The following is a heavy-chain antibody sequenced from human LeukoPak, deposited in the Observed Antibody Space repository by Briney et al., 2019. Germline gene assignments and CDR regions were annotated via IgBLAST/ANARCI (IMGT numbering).Heavy chain of an antibody. CDR1: GFTFSSYA. D-gene: IGHD6-19*01. CDR3: AKPTIAVAGEIDY. CDR2: ISYDGSNK. Sequence: PGRSLRLSCAASGFTFSSYAMHWVRQAPGKGLEWVAVISYDGSNKYYADSVKGRFTISRDNSKNTLYLQMNSLRAEDTAVYYCAKPTIAVAGEIDYWGQGTLVTVSS. V-gene: IGHV3-30*04. J-gene: IGHJ4*02.